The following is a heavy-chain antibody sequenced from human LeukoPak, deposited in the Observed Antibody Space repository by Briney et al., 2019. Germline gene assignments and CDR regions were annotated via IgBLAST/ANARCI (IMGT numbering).Heavy chain of an antibody. J-gene: IGHJ4*02. CDR3: ARASGQQLPIDY. V-gene: IGHV3-66*01. CDR1: GFTFSSYE. Sequence: GGSLRLSCAASGFTFSSYEMNWVRQAPGKGLEWVSVIYSGGSTFYADSVKGRFTISRDNSKNTLYLQMNSLRAEDTAVYYCARASGQQLPIDYWGQGTLVTVSS. D-gene: IGHD6-13*01. CDR2: IYSGGST.